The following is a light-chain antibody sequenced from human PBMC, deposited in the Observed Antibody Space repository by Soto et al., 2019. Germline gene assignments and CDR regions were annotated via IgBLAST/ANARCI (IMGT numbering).Light chain of an antibody. CDR1: QSISSY. CDR2: AAS. V-gene: IGKV1-39*01. J-gene: IGKJ2*02. Sequence: DIQMTQSPSSLSASVGDRVTITCRASQSISSYLNWYQQKPGKAPKLLIYAASSLQSVVPSRFSGSGCGTYFTLTISRLQHEDFATYCWQQSYSTPRTFGQGTKLEIK. CDR3: QQSYSTPRT.